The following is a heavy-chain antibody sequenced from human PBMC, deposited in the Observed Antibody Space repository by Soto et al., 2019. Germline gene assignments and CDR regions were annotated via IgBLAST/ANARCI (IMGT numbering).Heavy chain of an antibody. D-gene: IGHD1-1*01. J-gene: IGHJ3*02. V-gene: IGHV3-30*18. CDR2: ISYDGSNK. CDR3: AKDRGTGTFPDAFDI. Sequence: QVQLVESGGGVVQPGRSLRLSCAASGFTFSSYGMHWVRQAPGKGLEWVAVISYDGSNKYYADSVKGRFTISRDNSKNPLYLQMNSLRAEDTAVYYCAKDRGTGTFPDAFDIWGQGTMVTVSS. CDR1: GFTFSSYG.